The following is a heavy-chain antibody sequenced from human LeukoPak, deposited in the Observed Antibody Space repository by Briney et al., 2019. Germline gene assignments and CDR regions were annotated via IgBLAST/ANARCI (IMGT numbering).Heavy chain of an antibody. CDR3: ARARDYGDYPPDY. D-gene: IGHD4-17*01. CDR2: IGGSGSTI. Sequence: GGSLRLSCAASGFTFSTYSMNWVRQAPGKGLEWISYIGGSGSTIYYADSVKGRFTISRDNAKKLLYLQMRSLRAEDTAVYYCARARDYGDYPPDYWGQGTLVTVSS. CDR1: GFTFSTYS. V-gene: IGHV3-48*01. J-gene: IGHJ4*02.